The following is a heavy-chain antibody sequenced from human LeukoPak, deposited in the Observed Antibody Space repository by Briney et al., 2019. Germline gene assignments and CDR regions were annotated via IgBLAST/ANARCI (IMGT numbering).Heavy chain of an antibody. V-gene: IGHV3-23*01. J-gene: IGHJ4*02. CDR2: ISGGGDYT. Sequence: GGSLRLSCAASGFTFSSYAMSWVRQTPGKGLEWVSAISGGGDYTYYADSVKGRFTIPRDNSKNTLYLQMHSLRAEDTAVYYCAKPYSGTYGGYYFDYWGQGTLVTVSS. D-gene: IGHD1-26*01. CDR1: GFTFSSYA. CDR3: AKPYSGTYGGYYFDY.